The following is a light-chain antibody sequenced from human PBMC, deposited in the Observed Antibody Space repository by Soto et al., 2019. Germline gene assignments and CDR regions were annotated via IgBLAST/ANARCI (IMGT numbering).Light chain of an antibody. V-gene: IGKV1-5*03. CDR3: QQYSSYFWT. J-gene: IGKJ1*01. CDR1: QTIGDW. CDR2: KAS. Sequence: DIQMTQSPSTLSASVGDRVSITCRASQTIGDWLAWYQQKPGKAPKALIYKASSLESGVPSRFSASGSGTEFTLTISSLQPDDFATYYCQQYSSYFWTFGQGTKVEIK.